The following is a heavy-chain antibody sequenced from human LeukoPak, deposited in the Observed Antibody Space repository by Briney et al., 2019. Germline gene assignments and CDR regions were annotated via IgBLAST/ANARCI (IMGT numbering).Heavy chain of an antibody. D-gene: IGHD1-20*01. J-gene: IGHJ4*02. Sequence: GSLRLSCAASGFTFSSYAMHWVRQAPGKGLEWVALISYDGSNKYYADSVKGRFTISRDNSKNTLYLQMNSLRAEDTAVYYCAKDVKYNWNYIDYWGQGTLVTVSS. CDR3: AKDVKYNWNYIDY. CDR1: GFTFSSYA. CDR2: ISYDGSNK. V-gene: IGHV3-30*04.